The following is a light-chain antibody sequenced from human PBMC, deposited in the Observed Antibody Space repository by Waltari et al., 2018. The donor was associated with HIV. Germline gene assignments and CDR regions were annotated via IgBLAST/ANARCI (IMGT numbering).Light chain of an antibody. Sequence: QSVLTQPPSASGTPGQWVTISCSGISSNIGSRSVNWYQQLPGTAPKLLIYSDNQRPSGVPDRLSGSKSGTSASLAISGLQSEDEADYYCSTWDDSLNGRVFGGGTKLTVL. J-gene: IGLJ3*02. V-gene: IGLV1-44*01. CDR2: SDN. CDR3: STWDDSLNGRV. CDR1: SSNIGSRS.